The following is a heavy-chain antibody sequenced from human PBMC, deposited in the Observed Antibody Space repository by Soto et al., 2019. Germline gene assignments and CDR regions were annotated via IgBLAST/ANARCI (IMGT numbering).Heavy chain of an antibody. D-gene: IGHD3-3*01. V-gene: IGHV5-51*01. CDR3: ARRLNDFWGV. J-gene: IGHJ6*02. CDR2: IYPDGSDT. Sequence: VGSLKISCNTSGYTLSNYWIAWVRQMPGKGPECVGIIYPDGSDTTYSPSFEGQVTISVDKSITTAYLQWSSLKASDTAIYYCARRLNDFWGVWGQGTTVTVSS. CDR1: GYTLSNYW.